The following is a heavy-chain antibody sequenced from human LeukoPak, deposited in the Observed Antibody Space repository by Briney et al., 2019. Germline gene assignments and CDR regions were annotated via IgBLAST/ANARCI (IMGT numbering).Heavy chain of an antibody. CDR3: AGLPYDFWSGYYHWYFDL. J-gene: IGHJ2*01. Sequence: SETLSLTRTVSGGSISSSSYYWGWIRQPPGKGLEWIGSIYYSGSTYYNPSLKSRVTISVDTSKNQFSLKLSSVTAADTAVYYCAGLPYDFWSGYYHWYFDLWGRGTLVTVSS. V-gene: IGHV4-39*01. CDR2: IYYSGST. D-gene: IGHD3-3*01. CDR1: GGSISSSSYY.